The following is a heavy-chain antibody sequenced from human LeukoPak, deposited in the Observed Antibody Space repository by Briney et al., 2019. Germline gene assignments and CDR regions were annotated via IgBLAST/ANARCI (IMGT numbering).Heavy chain of an antibody. D-gene: IGHD2-15*01. V-gene: IGHV3-7*01. CDR1: GFTFSDYW. J-gene: IGHJ4*02. CDR2: LKQDGSEI. Sequence: PGGSLRLSCAASGFTFSDYWMNWVRQAPGKGLEWVAILKQDGSEILYVDSVKGRFTISRDNAKNSLYLQMNRLRAEDTAVYYCAGGAGWSIDYWGQGTLVTISS. CDR3: AGGAGWSIDY.